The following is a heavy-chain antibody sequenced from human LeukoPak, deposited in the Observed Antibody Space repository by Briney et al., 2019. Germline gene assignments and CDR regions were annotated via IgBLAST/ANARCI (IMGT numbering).Heavy chain of an antibody. V-gene: IGHV1-18*01. Sequence: ASVKVSCKASGYTFTSYGISWVRRAPGQGLEWMGWISAYNGNTNYAQKLQGRVTMTTDTSTSTAYMELRSLRSDDTAVYYCATDLFRGFITIFGVVQGWFDPWGQGTLVTVSS. J-gene: IGHJ5*02. D-gene: IGHD3-3*01. CDR3: ATDLFRGFITIFGVVQGWFDP. CDR2: ISAYNGNT. CDR1: GYTFTSYG.